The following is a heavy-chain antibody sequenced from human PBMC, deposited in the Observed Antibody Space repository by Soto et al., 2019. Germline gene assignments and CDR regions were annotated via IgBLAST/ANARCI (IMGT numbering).Heavy chain of an antibody. J-gene: IGHJ4*02. D-gene: IGHD1-26*01. CDR3: AHAYGGRSLY. V-gene: IGHV2-5*02. CDR2: IYWDDSK. Sequence: QITLKESGPTLVKPTQTLTLTCTFSGFSLSTDRVGVGWIRQPPGKALDWLAVIYWDDSKTYSPSLKSRLTITKDTSKNQVFLTMTNMDPVDTATYYCAHAYGGRSLYWGQGTLVTVSS. CDR1: GFSLSTDRVG.